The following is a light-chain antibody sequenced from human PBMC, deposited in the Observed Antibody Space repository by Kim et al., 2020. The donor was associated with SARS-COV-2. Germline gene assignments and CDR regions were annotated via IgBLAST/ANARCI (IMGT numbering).Light chain of an antibody. V-gene: IGLV3-19*01. J-gene: IGLJ3*02. CDR3: NSRDSSNNHWV. CDR2: CKN. Sequence: LGRTIRITRRGGSRIRYYSGWYQQKPRQDPLLVIYCKNNRPSGVPAQVSGASSGNTASLIITGAQAEDEDDYYCNSRDSSNNHWVFGGGTQLTVL. CDR1: SRIRYY.